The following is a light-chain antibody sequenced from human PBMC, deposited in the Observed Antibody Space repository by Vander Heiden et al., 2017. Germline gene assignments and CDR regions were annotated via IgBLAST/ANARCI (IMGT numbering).Light chain of an antibody. CDR3: QQYYSYPVT. Sequence: AIRITQSPSSFSASTGDRVTITCRASQGISSHLAWYQQKPGKAPKLLIYGASTLQRGVPSRFSGSGSGTDFTVTISFLQSEDFATYYCQQYYSYPVTFGGGTKVEIK. CDR2: GAS. V-gene: IGKV1-8*01. J-gene: IGKJ4*01. CDR1: QGISSH.